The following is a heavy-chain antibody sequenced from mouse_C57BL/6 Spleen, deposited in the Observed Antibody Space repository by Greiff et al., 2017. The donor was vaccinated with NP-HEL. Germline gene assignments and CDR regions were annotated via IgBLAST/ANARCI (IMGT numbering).Heavy chain of an antibody. D-gene: IGHD5-1*01. CDR2: ISYDGSN. CDR1: GYSITSGYY. V-gene: IGHV3-6*01. Sequence: EVQLVESGPGLVKPSQSLSLTCSVTGYSITSGYYWNWIRQLPGNKLEWMGYISYDGSNNYNPSLHNRISITRDTSKNRFFLKLNSVTTEDTATYYCAGGTSYYYAMDYWGQGTSVTVSS. CDR3: AGGTSYYYAMDY. J-gene: IGHJ4*01.